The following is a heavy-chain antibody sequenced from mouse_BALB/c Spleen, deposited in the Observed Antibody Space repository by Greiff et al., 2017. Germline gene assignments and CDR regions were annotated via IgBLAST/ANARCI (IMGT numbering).Heavy chain of an antibody. J-gene: IGHJ2*01. CDR2: ISSGSSTI. V-gene: IGHV5-17*02. CDR1: GFTFSSFG. D-gene: IGHD1-1*01. Sequence: EVKLMESGGGLVQPGGSRKLSCAASGFTFSSFGMHWVRQAPEKGLEWVAYISSGSSTIYYADTVKGRFTISRDNPKNTLFLQMTSLRSEDTAMYYCAREGRNYYGSSRYFDYWGQGTTLTVSS. CDR3: AREGRNYYGSSRYFDY.